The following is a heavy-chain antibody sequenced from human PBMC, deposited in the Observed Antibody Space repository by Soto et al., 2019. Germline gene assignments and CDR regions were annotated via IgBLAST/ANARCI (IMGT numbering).Heavy chain of an antibody. CDR1: GFTFSSYA. D-gene: IGHD3-10*01. Sequence: GGSLRLSCAASGFTFSSYAMSWVRQAPGKGLEWVSAISGSGGSTYYADSVKGRFTISRDNSKNTLYLQMNSLRAEDTAVYYCAKMGPEITMVRGVTFFDYWGQVTLVTVSS. J-gene: IGHJ4*02. CDR3: AKMGPEITMVRGVTFFDY. V-gene: IGHV3-23*01. CDR2: ISGSGGST.